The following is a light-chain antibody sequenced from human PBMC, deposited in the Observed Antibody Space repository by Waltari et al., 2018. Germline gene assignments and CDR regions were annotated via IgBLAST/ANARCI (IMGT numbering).Light chain of an antibody. CDR1: SSDVGGYNY. Sequence: QSALTQPASVSGSPGQSITISCTGTSSDVGGYNYVSWYQQHPGKAPKLMIYEVGYRPSGVSNRFSVSKSGNTASLTISGLQAEDEADYYCSSYTSSISGVAFGGGTKLTVL. CDR2: EVG. CDR3: SSYTSSISGVA. V-gene: IGLV2-14*01. J-gene: IGLJ2*01.